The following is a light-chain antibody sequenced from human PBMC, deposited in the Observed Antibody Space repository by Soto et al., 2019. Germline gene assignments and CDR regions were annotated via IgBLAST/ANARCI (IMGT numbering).Light chain of an antibody. V-gene: IGKV3-15*01. CDR1: QSVTSN. CDR3: QPYNNWPPIT. CDR2: GAS. J-gene: IGKJ5*01. Sequence: VMYKSSVTLSVSPGDRATLSCRASQSVTSNLAWYQQKPGQAPRLLIYGASTRATGIPARFSGSGSGTEFTLTISSLQSEDFAVYFCQPYNNWPPITFGQGTRLEIK.